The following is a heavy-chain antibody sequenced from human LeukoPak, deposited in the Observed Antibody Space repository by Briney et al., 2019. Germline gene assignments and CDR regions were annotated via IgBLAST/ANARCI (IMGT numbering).Heavy chain of an antibody. CDR3: AAQISSGYES. Sequence: PSETLSLTCTVSGGSIGSGYYWAWIRQPPGKGLEWIGEINHSGSTNYNPSLKSRVTISVDTSKNQFSLKLSSVTAADTAVYYCAAQISSGYESWGQGTLVTVSS. D-gene: IGHD3-22*01. CDR2: INHSGST. V-gene: IGHV4-34*01. J-gene: IGHJ5*02. CDR1: GGSIGSGYY.